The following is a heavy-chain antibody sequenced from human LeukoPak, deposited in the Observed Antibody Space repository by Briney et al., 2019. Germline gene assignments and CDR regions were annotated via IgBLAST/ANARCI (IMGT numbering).Heavy chain of an antibody. D-gene: IGHD3-10*01. CDR1: GFTSSSYA. J-gene: IGHJ4*02. CDR3: AKDGVITMVRGANFDY. V-gene: IGHV3-23*01. Sequence: GGSLRLSCAASGFTSSSYAMSWVCQAPGKGLEWVSAISGSGGSTYYADSVKGRFTISRDNSNNTLYLQMNSLRAEDTAVYYCAKDGVITMVRGANFDYWGQGTLVTVSS. CDR2: ISGSGGST.